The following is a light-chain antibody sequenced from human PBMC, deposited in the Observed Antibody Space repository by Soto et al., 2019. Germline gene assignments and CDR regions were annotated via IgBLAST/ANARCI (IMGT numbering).Light chain of an antibody. CDR1: QSISNY. J-gene: IGKJ5*01. Sequence: DIQSTQSPSSLSASVGARVTINCRASQSISNYLNWYQQKTGKDPQVMIYAASNLQSGVPSRFSRSVSGTDFTLTLRSLQPEDCATYYGQQSYSTPITFGPWTRLEIK. V-gene: IGKV1-39*01. CDR2: AAS. CDR3: QQSYSTPIT.